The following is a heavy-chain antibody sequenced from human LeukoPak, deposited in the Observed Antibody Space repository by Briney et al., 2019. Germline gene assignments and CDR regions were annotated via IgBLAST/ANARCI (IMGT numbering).Heavy chain of an antibody. CDR1: GGSLSGYY. D-gene: IGHD5-24*01. Sequence: SETLPLTCAVYGGSLSGYYWSWIRQPPGKGLEWIGEINHSGSTNYNPSLKSRVTISVDTSENQFSLKLSSVTAADTAVYYCARMGPEMATIRDYWGQGTLVTVSS. CDR2: INHSGST. CDR3: ARMGPEMATIRDY. V-gene: IGHV4-34*01. J-gene: IGHJ4*02.